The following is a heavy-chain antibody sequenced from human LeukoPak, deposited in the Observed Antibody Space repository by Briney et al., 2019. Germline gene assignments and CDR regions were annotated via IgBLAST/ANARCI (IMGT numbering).Heavy chain of an antibody. Sequence: GGSLRLSCAASGFTFSSYSMNWVRQAPGKGLEWVSSISSSSSYIYYADSVKGRFTISRDNAKNSLYLQMNNLRVEDTAVYYCARAAQLERRFLDYWGQGTLVTVSS. CDR1: GFTFSSYS. CDR2: ISSSSSYI. CDR3: ARAAQLERRFLDY. V-gene: IGHV3-21*06. D-gene: IGHD1-1*01. J-gene: IGHJ4*02.